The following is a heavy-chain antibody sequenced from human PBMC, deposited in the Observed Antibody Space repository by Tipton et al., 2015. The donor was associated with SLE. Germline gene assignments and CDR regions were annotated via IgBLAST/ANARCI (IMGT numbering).Heavy chain of an antibody. CDR1: GGSISSHY. CDR2: FSYSETT. D-gene: IGHD2-15*01. J-gene: IGHJ4*02. CDR3: AGAWQGYCSGGTCYVLDY. Sequence: LRLSCTVSGGSISSHYWSWIRQPPGKGLEWFGYFSYSETTNYNPSLKSRVTISVDTSKNQFSLKLRSVTAADTAVYYCAGAWQGYCSGGTCYVLDYWGQGTLVTVSS. V-gene: IGHV4-59*11.